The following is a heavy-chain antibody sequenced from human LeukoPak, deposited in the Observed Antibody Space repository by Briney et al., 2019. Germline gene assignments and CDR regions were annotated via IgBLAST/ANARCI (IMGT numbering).Heavy chain of an antibody. CDR1: GFTFSSYE. CDR2: ISSSGSTI. V-gene: IGHV3-48*03. Sequence: PGGSLRLSCAASGFTFSSYEMNWVRQAPGKGLEWVSYISSSGSTIYYADSVKGRFTISRDNAKNSLYLQMNSLRAEDTAVYYCAKRNNGYGQGRGTFDHWGQGTLVTVSS. J-gene: IGHJ4*02. CDR3: AKRNNGYGQGRGTFDH. D-gene: IGHD5-12*01.